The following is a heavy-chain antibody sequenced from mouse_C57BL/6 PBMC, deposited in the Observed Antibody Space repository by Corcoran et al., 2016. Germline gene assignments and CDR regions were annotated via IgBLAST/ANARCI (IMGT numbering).Heavy chain of an antibody. V-gene: IGHV1-76*01. CDR1: GYTFTDYY. Sequence: QVQLKQSGAELVRPGASVKLSCKASGYTFTDYYINWVKQRPGQGLEWIARIYPGSGNTYYNEKFKGKATLTAEKSSSTAYMQLSSLTSEDSAVYFCARQGGDAMDYWGQGTSVTVSS. CDR3: ARQGGDAMDY. CDR2: IYPGSGNT. J-gene: IGHJ4*01.